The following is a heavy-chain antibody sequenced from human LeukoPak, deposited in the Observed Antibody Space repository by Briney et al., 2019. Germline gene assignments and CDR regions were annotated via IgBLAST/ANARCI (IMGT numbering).Heavy chain of an antibody. J-gene: IGHJ3*02. Sequence: PGRSLRLSCAASGFTFSSYGMHWVRQAPGKGLEWVAVISYDGSNKYYADSVKGRFTISRDNSKNTLYLQMNSLRAEDTAVYYCAKSSLSFHDVDAFDIWGQGTMVTVSS. CDR1: GFTFSSYG. D-gene: IGHD2-2*01. CDR3: AKSSLSFHDVDAFDI. CDR2: ISYDGSNK. V-gene: IGHV3-30*18.